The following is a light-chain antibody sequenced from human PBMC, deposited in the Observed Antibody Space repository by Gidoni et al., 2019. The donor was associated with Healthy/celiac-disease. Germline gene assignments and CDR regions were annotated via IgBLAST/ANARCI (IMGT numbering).Light chain of an antibody. CDR2: GKN. Sequence: SSDLPQDPAVSVALGQTVRITCQGDSLRSDYASWYQQKPGQDPVLVIYGKNNRPSGIPDRFSGSSSGNTASLTITGAQAEDEADYYCNSRDSSGNHVVFGGGTKLTVL. V-gene: IGLV3-19*01. CDR3: NSRDSSGNHVV. J-gene: IGLJ2*01. CDR1: SLRSDY.